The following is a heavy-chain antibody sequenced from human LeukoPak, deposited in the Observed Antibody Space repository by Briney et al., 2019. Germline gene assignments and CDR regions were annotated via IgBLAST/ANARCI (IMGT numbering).Heavy chain of an antibody. V-gene: IGHV3-21*01. CDR3: ARSYDSSGYYYSDHFDY. Sequence: PGGSLRLSCAASGFTFSSYSMNWVRQAPGKGLEWVSSISSSSSYIYYADSVKGRFTISRDNAKNSLYLQMNSLRAEDTAVYYCARSYDSSGYYYSDHFDYWGQGTLVTVSS. CDR2: ISSSSSYI. J-gene: IGHJ4*02. D-gene: IGHD3-22*01. CDR1: GFTFSSYS.